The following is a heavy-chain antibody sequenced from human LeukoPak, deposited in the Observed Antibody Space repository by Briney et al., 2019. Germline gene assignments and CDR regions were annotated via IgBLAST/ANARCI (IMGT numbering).Heavy chain of an antibody. CDR3: ARGRMAAAGAGYFQH. CDR1: GYTFTGYY. V-gene: IGHV1-8*02. Sequence: WASVKVSCKASGYTFTGYYMHWVRQATGQGLGWMGWMNPNSGNTGYAQKFQGRVTMTRNTSISTAYMELSSLRSEDTAVYYCARGRMAAAGAGYFQHWGQGTLATVSS. J-gene: IGHJ1*01. D-gene: IGHD6-13*01. CDR2: MNPNSGNT.